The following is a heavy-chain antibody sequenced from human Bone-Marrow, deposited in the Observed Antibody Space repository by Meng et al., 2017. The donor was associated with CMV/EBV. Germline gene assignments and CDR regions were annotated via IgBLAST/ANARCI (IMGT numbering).Heavy chain of an antibody. D-gene: IGHD5-12*01. CDR1: GYTFTKYG. CDR2: INPNSGGT. J-gene: IGHJ4*02. CDR3: ARATITGYFDY. Sequence: ASVKVSCKASGYTFTKYGINWVRQAPGQGLEWMGWINPNSGGTNYAQKFQGRVTMTRDTSISTAYMELSRLRSDDTAVYYCARATITGYFDYWGQGTLVTVSS. V-gene: IGHV1-2*02.